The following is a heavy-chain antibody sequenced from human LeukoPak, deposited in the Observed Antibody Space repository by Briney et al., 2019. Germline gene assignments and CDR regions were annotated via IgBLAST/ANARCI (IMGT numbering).Heavy chain of an antibody. CDR2: ISAGGGST. Sequence: RGGSLRLSCAASGFTLSTYAMNSVRQAPGKGLEWVSGISAGGGSTYYADSVKGRFTISRDNSKNTLYLQMNSLTVEDTAVYYCAKSPRSAADNWLDPWGQGTLVTVSS. CDR1: GFTLSTYA. CDR3: AKSPRSAADNWLDP. D-gene: IGHD6-13*01. J-gene: IGHJ5*02. V-gene: IGHV3-23*01.